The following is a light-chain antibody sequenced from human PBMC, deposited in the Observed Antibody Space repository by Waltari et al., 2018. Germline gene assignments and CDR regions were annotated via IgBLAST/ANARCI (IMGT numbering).Light chain of an antibody. Sequence: EIVLTQSPGTLSLSPGERATLSCRASQSVRKYLAWYQQRPGPAPRLLIYDASTRATGIPDRFSGSGFGTDFSLTISRLEPEDFAVYYCQKYESVPATFGQGTKVEIK. V-gene: IGKV3-20*01. J-gene: IGKJ1*01. CDR1: QSVRKY. CDR2: DAS. CDR3: QKYESVPAT.